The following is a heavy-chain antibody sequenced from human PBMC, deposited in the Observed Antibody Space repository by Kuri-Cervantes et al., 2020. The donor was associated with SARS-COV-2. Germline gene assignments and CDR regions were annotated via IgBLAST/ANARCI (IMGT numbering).Heavy chain of an antibody. V-gene: IGHV1-18*04. CDR1: GYTFTSYY. D-gene: IGHD1-26*01. J-gene: IGHJ4*02. CDR3: ARGAVGASAWGDY. Sequence: ASVKVSCKASGYTFTSYYMHWVRQAPGQGLEWMGWISAYNGNTNYAQNLQGRVTMTTDTSTSTAYMELRSLRSDDTAVYYCARGAVGASAWGDYWGQGTLVTVSS. CDR2: ISAYNGNT.